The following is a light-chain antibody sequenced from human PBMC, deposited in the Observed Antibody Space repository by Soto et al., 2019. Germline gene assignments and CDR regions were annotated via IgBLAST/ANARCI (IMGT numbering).Light chain of an antibody. V-gene: IGLV2-14*01. CDR2: EVS. Sequence: QSALTQPASVSGSPGQSILISCTGTSSDVGRYVSWYQQHPGKAPKLMIYEVSNRPSGVSIRFSGSKSGNTAALTISGLQAEDEADYYCSSDTSSSTLVFGGGTKLTVL. CDR1: SSDVGRY. CDR3: SSDTSSSTLV. J-gene: IGLJ2*01.